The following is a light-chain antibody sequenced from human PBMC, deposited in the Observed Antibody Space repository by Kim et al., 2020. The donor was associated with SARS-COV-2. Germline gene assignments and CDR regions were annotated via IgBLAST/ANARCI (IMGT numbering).Light chain of an antibody. J-gene: IGKJ2*01. V-gene: IGKV3-20*01. CDR1: QRVNSKY. Sequence: LSPGERAPLSYRAGQRVNSKYLAWYQQKPGQAPRLLIYGASSRATAIPDRFSGSGSGTDFTLTINRLEPEDFAVYYCQQYDTSSYTFGQGTKLEI. CDR3: QQYDTSSYT. CDR2: GAS.